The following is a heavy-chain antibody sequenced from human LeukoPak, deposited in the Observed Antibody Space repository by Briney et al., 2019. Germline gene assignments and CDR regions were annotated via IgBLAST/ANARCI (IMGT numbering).Heavy chain of an antibody. V-gene: IGHV3-30*02. CDR1: GFTFSSYG. D-gene: IGHD3-22*01. J-gene: IGHJ4*02. Sequence: GGSLRLSCAASGFTFSSYGMHWVRQAPGRGLEWVAFIRYDGSNKYYADSVKGRFTISRDNSKNTLYLHVNSLRPEDTAVYYCTTVGITMIVVDRPFDYWGQGTLVTVSS. CDR2: IRYDGSNK. CDR3: TTVGITMIVVDRPFDY.